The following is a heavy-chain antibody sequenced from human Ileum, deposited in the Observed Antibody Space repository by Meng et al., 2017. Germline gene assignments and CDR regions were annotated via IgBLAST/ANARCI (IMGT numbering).Heavy chain of an antibody. CDR3: ARDPASGVPIDS. CDR2: IKADGSEI. CDR1: GFTFSNYW. Sequence: GESLKISCVVSGFTFSNYWMSWVRQAPGKGPEWVAHIKADGSEIYYADSVKGRFTISRDNAKNSLYMQMNSLRADDTAMYYCARDPASGVPIDSWGQGTMVTVSS. D-gene: IGHD1-26*01. V-gene: IGHV3-7*01. J-gene: IGHJ4*03.